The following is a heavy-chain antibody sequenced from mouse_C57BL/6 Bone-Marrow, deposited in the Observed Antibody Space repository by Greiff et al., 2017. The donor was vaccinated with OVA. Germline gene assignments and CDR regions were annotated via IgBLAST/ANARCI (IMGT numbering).Heavy chain of an antibody. CDR2: ISSGGSYT. V-gene: IGHV5-6*01. CDR1: GFTFSSYG. D-gene: IGHD4-1*02. J-gene: IGHJ3*01. CDR3: ARLNWYGAY. Sequence: EVMLVESGGDLVKPGGSLKLSCAASGFTFSSYGMSWVRQTPDKRLEWVATISSGGSYTYYPDSVKGRFTISRDNAKNTLYLQMSSLKSEDTAMYYCARLNWYGAYWGQGTLVTVSA.